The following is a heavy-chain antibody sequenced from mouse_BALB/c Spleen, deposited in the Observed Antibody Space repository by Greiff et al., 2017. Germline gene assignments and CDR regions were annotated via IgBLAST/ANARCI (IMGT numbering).Heavy chain of an antibody. D-gene: IGHD1-1*01. V-gene: IGHV3-2*02. CDR3: ARSSSYYGYAMDY. CDR2: ISYSGST. Sequence: EVKLQESGPGLVKPSQSLSLTCTVTGYSITSDYAWNWIRQFPGNKLEWMGYISYSGSTSYNPSLKSRISITRDTSKNQFFLQLNSVTTEDTATYYCARSSSYYGYAMDYWGQGTSVTVSS. CDR1: GYSITSDYA. J-gene: IGHJ4*01.